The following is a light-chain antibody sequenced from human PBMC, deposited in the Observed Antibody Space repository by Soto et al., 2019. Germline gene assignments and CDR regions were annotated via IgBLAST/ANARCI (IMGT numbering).Light chain of an antibody. V-gene: IGLV2-8*01. Sequence: QSALTQPASVSGSVGQSITISCTGTSSDVGGYDFVSWYQQHPGKAPKLMIYEVSKRPSGVPDRFSGSKSGNTASLTVSGLQAEDEADYYCSSYAGSNNLVFGGGTKLTVL. CDR1: SSDVGGYDF. J-gene: IGLJ2*01. CDR2: EVS. CDR3: SSYAGSNNLV.